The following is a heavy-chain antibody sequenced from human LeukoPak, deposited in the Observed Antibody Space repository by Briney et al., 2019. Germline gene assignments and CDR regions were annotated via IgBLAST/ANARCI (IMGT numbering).Heavy chain of an antibody. Sequence: GGSPRLSCAASGFTFSSYGMSWVRQAPGKGLEWVANIKQDGSQKYYVDSVKGRFTISRDNAKNSLYLQMNSLRAEDTAVYYCARDVSGTGGKDYWGQGTLVTVSS. CDR3: ARDVSGTGGKDY. V-gene: IGHV3-7*01. CDR2: IKQDGSQK. CDR1: GFTFSSYG. J-gene: IGHJ4*02. D-gene: IGHD1-1*01.